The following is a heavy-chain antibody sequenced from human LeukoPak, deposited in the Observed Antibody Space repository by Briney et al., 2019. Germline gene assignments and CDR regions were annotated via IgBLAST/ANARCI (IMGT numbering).Heavy chain of an antibody. CDR3: ARHRYTTMDDAFDI. Sequence: GGSLRLSCAASGFTFSSYWMSWVRQAPGKGLEWVANIKQDGSEKYYVDSVKGRFTISRDNAKNSLYLQMNSLRAEDTALYYCARHRYTTMDDAFDIWGQGTRVTVSS. V-gene: IGHV3-7*03. CDR1: GFTFSSYW. D-gene: IGHD5-18*01. J-gene: IGHJ3*02. CDR2: IKQDGSEK.